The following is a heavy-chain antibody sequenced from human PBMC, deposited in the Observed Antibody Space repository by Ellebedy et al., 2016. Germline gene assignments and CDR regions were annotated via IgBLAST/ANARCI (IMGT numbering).Heavy chain of an antibody. CDR3: ARVYGSGRMGAFDI. Sequence: ASVKVSCKASGYTFASYGISWVRQAPGQGLEWMGWISAYNGNTNYAEKFQGRVTMTTDTSTSTAYMELSSLRSDDTAVYFCARVYGSGRMGAFDIWGQGTMVTVSS. CDR2: ISAYNGNT. D-gene: IGHD3-10*01. V-gene: IGHV1-18*01. CDR1: GYTFASYG. J-gene: IGHJ3*02.